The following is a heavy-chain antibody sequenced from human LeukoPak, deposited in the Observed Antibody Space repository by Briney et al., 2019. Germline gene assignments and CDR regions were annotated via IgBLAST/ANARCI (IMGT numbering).Heavy chain of an antibody. Sequence: PGGPLRLSXAASGFTFSSYAMSWVRQAPGKGLEWVSAISGSGGSTYYADSVKGRFTISRDNSKNTLYLQINSLRAEDTAVYYCAKGVRGITIFGVVRQYYFDYWGQGTLVTVSS. CDR3: AKGVRGITIFGVVRQYYFDY. D-gene: IGHD3-3*01. J-gene: IGHJ4*02. CDR2: ISGSGGST. V-gene: IGHV3-23*01. CDR1: GFTFSSYA.